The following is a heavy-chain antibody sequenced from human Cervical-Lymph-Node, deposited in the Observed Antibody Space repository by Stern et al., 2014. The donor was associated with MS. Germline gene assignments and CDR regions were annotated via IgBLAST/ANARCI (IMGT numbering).Heavy chain of an antibody. CDR1: GFTFSSYG. V-gene: IGHV3-33*01. Sequence: VQLVESGGGVVQPGRSLRLSCAASGFTFSSYGMHWVRQAPCKGLEWVAVIWYDGSNKYYADSVKGRFTIARDNSKNTLYLQMNSLRAEDTAVYYCARERVGATINYYYGMDVWGQGTTVTVSS. D-gene: IGHD1-26*01. J-gene: IGHJ6*02. CDR3: ARERVGATINYYYGMDV. CDR2: IWYDGSNK.